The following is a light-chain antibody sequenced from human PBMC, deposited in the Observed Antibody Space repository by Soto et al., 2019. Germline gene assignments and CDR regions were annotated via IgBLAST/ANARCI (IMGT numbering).Light chain of an antibody. Sequence: QSALTQPASVSGSPGQSITISCTGTSSDVGGYNFVSWYQHHPGKAPKLMIYDVSNRPSGVSNRFSGSKFGNTASLTLSGLLPEDEAHYYCSSYTSTSPWVFGGGTKVTVL. V-gene: IGLV2-14*03. CDR2: DVS. J-gene: IGLJ3*02. CDR3: SSYTSTSPWV. CDR1: SSDVGGYNF.